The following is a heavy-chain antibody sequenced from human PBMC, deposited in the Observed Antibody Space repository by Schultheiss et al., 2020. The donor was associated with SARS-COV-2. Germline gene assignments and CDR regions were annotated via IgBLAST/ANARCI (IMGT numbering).Heavy chain of an antibody. CDR1: GGSISSSSYY. V-gene: IGHV4-61*01. Sequence: SETLSLTCTVSGGSISSSSYYWSWIRQPPGKGLEWIGYIYYSGSTNYNPSLKSRVTISVDTSKNQFSLKLSSVTAADTAVYYCATGGIQLFHWGQGTLVTVSS. CDR2: IYYSGST. D-gene: IGHD5-18*01. CDR3: ATGGIQLFH. J-gene: IGHJ4*02.